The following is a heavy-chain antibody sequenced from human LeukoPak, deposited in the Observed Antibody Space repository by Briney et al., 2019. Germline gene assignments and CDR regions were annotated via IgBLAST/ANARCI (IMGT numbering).Heavy chain of an antibody. Sequence: GGSLRLSCAASGFTFSSYSMNWVRQAPGKGLEWVSYITSSSNTKYYADSVKGRFTISRDNAKNSLYLQTNSLRAEDTAVYYCARLRSYGYYYNGMDVWGQGTTVTVSS. J-gene: IGHJ6*02. CDR2: ITSSSNTK. CDR1: GFTFSSYS. CDR3: ARLRSYGYYYNGMDV. D-gene: IGHD3-16*01. V-gene: IGHV3-48*04.